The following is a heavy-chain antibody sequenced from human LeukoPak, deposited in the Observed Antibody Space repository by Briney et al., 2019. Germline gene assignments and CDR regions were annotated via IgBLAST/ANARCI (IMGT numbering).Heavy chain of an antibody. V-gene: IGHV3-23*01. CDR2: ISDSGGDT. J-gene: IGHJ4*02. CDR1: GFTFNNYA. Sequence: GGSLRLSCAVSGFTFNNYAMSWVRQAPRKRLECVSAISDSGGDTYYADSVKGRFTISRDNFKNTLYLQMNSLRAEDTATYYCAKRIQYSSSSAYFDYWGQGTLVTVSS. CDR3: AKRIQYSSSSAYFDY. D-gene: IGHD6-6*01.